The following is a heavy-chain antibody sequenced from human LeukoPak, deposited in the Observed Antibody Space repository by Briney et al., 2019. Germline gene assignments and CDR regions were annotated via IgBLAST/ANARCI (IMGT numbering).Heavy chain of an antibody. CDR3: ASLAPEPDAFDI. J-gene: IGHJ3*02. V-gene: IGHV4-59*01. Sequence: SETLSLTCTVPGGSISRYYWSWIRQPPGKGLEWIGYIYYSGSTNYNPSLKSRVTISVDTSKNQFSLNLTSVTAADTAVYYCASLAPEPDAFDIWGQGTMVTVSS. CDR2: IYYSGST. CDR1: GGSISRYY. D-gene: IGHD1-14*01.